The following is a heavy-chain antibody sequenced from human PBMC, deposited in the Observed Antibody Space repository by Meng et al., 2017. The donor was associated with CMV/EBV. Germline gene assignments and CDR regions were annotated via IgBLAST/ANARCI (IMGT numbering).Heavy chain of an antibody. V-gene: IGHV4-34*01. J-gene: IGHJ4*02. D-gene: IGHD6-19*01. CDR3: ARWGGTYRLALGYFDY. CDR1: GGSFSGYY. Sequence: SETLSLTCAVYGGSFSGYYWSWIRQPPGKGLEWIGEINHSGSTNYNPSLKSRVTISVDTSKNQFSLKLSSVTAADTAVYYCARWGGTYRLALGYFDYWGQGTLVTVSS. CDR2: INHSGST.